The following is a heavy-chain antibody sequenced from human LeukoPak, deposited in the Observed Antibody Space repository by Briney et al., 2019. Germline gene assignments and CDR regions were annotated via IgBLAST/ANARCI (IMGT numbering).Heavy chain of an antibody. Sequence: SETLSLTCTVSGGSISSYYWSWIRQPPGKGLEWIGYIYYSGRTTYNPSLKSRLTISVDTSKNHFSLRLSSVTAADTAVYYCARHQRGDSDAFNVWGQGTLVNVSS. CDR3: ARHQRGDSDAFNV. J-gene: IGHJ3*01. D-gene: IGHD2-21*02. V-gene: IGHV4-59*01. CDR1: GGSISSYY. CDR2: IYYSGRT.